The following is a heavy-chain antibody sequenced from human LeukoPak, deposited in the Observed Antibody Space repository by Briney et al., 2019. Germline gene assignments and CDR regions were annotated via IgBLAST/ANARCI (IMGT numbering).Heavy chain of an antibody. CDR1: GFTFSSYG. J-gene: IGHJ4*02. V-gene: IGHV3-30*18. CDR2: ISYDGSNK. Sequence: GGSLRLSCAASGFTFSSYGMHWVRQAPGKGLEWVAVISYDGSNKYYADSVKGRFTISRDNSRTTLHLQMNSLRVEDTAVYHCAKDLPAAYFDYWGQGTLVTVSS. CDR3: AKDLPAAYFDY. D-gene: IGHD2-2*01.